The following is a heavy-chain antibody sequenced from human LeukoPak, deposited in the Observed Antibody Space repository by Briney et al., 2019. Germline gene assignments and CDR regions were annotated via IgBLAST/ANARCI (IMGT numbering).Heavy chain of an antibody. CDR2: ISGSGYYT. J-gene: IGHJ6*03. D-gene: IGHD3-16*01. CDR3: AKNGSWGDYQFYFYIDV. Sequence: GGSLRLSCEASGFTFGSFAMSWVRQAPGKGLEWVSGISGSGYYTYYAQSVKGRFTISRDNSKNTLYIELNSLRAEDTARYFCAKNGSWGDYQFYFYIDVWGKGTTVTVPS. CDR1: GFTFGSFA. V-gene: IGHV3-23*01.